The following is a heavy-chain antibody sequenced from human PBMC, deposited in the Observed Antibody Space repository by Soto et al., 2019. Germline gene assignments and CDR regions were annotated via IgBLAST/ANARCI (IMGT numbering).Heavy chain of an antibody. Sequence: ASGKVACKARAHTFTSYAIHWVRECAGQRLEWMGWINAGNGNTKYSQKFQGRVTITRDTSASTAYMELSSLRSEDTAVYYCGVLAVARQYYFDYGGQGRQVTGSS. CDR1: AHTFTSYA. CDR2: INAGNGNT. V-gene: IGHV1-3*01. J-gene: IGHJ4*02. D-gene: IGHD6-19*01. CDR3: GVLAVARQYYFDY.